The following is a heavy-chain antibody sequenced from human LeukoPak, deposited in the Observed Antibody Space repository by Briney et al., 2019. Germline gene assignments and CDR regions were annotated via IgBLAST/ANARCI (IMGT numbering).Heavy chain of an antibody. CDR3: ARGGSRGAAAGTSIQH. CDR1: GGSFSGYY. Sequence: SETLSLTCAVYGGSFSGYYWSWIRQPPGKGLEWIVEINHSGSTNYNPYLKSRVTISVDTSKNQFSLKLSSVTAADTAVYYCARGGSRGAAAGTSIQHWGQGTLVTVSS. V-gene: IGHV4-34*01. D-gene: IGHD6-13*01. CDR2: INHSGST. J-gene: IGHJ1*01.